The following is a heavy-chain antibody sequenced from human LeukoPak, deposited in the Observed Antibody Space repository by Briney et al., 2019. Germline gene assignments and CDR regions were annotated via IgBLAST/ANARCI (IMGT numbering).Heavy chain of an antibody. CDR1: GFTFTSYA. CDR3: ATPRSSREIYYYYYYHGMEV. Sequence: RLGGSLRLSCAASGFTFTSYAMNWVRQAPGKGLEWVSGISASGAGTYYADSVKGRFTISRDNSKNTLSLQMDSLRAEDTAVYYCATPRSSREIYYYYYYHGMEVWGQGTTVTVSS. J-gene: IGHJ6*02. D-gene: IGHD1-26*01. CDR2: ISASGAGT. V-gene: IGHV3-23*01.